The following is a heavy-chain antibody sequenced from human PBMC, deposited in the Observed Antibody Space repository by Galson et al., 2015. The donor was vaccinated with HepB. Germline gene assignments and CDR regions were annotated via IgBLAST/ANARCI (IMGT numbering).Heavy chain of an antibody. CDR1: GFTFSDHA. CDR2: TSYDGINT. Sequence: SLRLSCAASGFTFSDHAMHWVRQAPGKGLEWVAATSYDGINTYSPDSVKGRFTISRDNSKDTLYLQMNSLRADDTAVYYCARDRSRGNYDILDYWGQETLVTVSS. V-gene: IGHV3-30-3*01. D-gene: IGHD3-9*01. CDR3: ARDRSRGNYDILDY. J-gene: IGHJ4*02.